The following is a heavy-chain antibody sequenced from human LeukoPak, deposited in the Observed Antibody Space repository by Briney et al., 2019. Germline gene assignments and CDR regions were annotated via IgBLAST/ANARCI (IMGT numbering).Heavy chain of an antibody. D-gene: IGHD5-12*01. CDR3: ARDGTVATNWFDP. Sequence: SETLSLTCAVYGGSFSGYYWSWIRQPPGKGLEWIGEINHSGSTNYNPSLKSRVTISVDTSKNQFSLKLSSVTAADTAVYYCARDGTVATNWFDPWGQGTLVTVSS. CDR1: GGSFSGYY. V-gene: IGHV4-34*01. CDR2: INHSGST. J-gene: IGHJ5*02.